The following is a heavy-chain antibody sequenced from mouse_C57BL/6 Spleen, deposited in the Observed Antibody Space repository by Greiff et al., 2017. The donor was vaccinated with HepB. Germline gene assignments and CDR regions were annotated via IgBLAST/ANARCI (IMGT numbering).Heavy chain of an antibody. Sequence: QVTLKVSGPGILQPSQTLSLTCSFSGFSLSTFGMGVGWIRQPSGKGLEWLAHIWWDDDKYYNPALKSRLTISKDTSKNQVFLKIANVDTADTATYYCARIPHYYGSSHWYFDVWGTGTTVTVSS. CDR2: IWWDDDK. V-gene: IGHV8-8*01. D-gene: IGHD1-1*01. CDR1: GFSLSTFGMG. J-gene: IGHJ1*03. CDR3: ARIPHYYGSSHWYFDV.